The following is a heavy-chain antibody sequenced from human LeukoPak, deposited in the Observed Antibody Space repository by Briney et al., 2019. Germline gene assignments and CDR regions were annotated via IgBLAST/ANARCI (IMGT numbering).Heavy chain of an antibody. J-gene: IGHJ4*02. Sequence: GGSLRLSCAASGFTFSSYAMSWVRQAPGKGLEWVSAISGSGDSTYYADSVKGRFTISRDNSKNTLYLQMNSLRAEDTAVYYCVRDLYRIVVVPHYFDYWGQGTLVTVSS. CDR2: ISGSGDST. CDR3: VRDLYRIVVVPHYFDY. CDR1: GFTFSSYA. D-gene: IGHD3-22*01. V-gene: IGHV3-23*01.